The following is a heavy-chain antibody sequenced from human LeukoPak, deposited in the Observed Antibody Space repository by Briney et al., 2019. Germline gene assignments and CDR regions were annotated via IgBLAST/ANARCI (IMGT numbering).Heavy chain of an antibody. V-gene: IGHV5-51*01. CDR1: GYSFTRYW. CDR3: ARQVYGSGMAAFDY. J-gene: IGHJ4*02. Sequence: GESLKISCEASGYSFTRYWIGWVRQMPGKGVEWVGIIYPGDSDTRYSPSFQGQVSISADKSISTTYLQWSSLKASDTATYYCARQVYGSGMAAFDYWGQGTLVTVSS. CDR2: IYPGDSDT. D-gene: IGHD3-10*01.